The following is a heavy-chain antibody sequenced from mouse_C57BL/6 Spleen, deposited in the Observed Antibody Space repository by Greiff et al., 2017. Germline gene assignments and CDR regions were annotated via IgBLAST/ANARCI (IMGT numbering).Heavy chain of an antibody. Sequence: VQLQQSGAELVKPGASVKISCKASGYAFSSYWMNWVKQRPGKGLEWIGQIYPGDGDTNYNGKFKGKATLTADKSSSTAYMQLSSLTSEDSAVYFCARARIYYDYDDYYAMDYWGQGTSVTVSS. D-gene: IGHD2-4*01. J-gene: IGHJ4*01. V-gene: IGHV1-80*01. CDR1: GYAFSSYW. CDR3: ARARIYYDYDDYYAMDY. CDR2: IYPGDGDT.